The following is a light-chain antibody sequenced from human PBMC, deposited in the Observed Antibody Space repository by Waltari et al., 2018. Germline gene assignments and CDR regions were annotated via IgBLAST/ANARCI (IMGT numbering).Light chain of an antibody. CDR1: QSLSNY. V-gene: IGKV3-11*01. J-gene: IGKJ4*01. CDR2: DAS. Sequence: EIVLTQSPATLSLSPGAIATLSCRASQSLSNYLAWYQQKPGQAPRLLIYDASSRATGVPARFSGSGSGTDFTLTISSLEPEDSAVYYCQQRSVRRAFGGGTKVEIK. CDR3: QQRSVRRA.